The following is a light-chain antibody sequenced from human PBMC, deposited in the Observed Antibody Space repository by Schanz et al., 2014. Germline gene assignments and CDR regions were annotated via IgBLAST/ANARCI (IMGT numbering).Light chain of an antibody. CDR3: QQYDNWPPWT. J-gene: IGKJ1*01. Sequence: EIVLTQSPSTLSLSPGERATLSCRASQSVSSGYLAWYQQKPGQAPRLLIYGASTRATGIPARFSGSGSGTYFTLTISSLQSEDFAVYYCQQYDNWPPWTFGQGTKVELK. CDR2: GAS. CDR1: QSVSSGY. V-gene: IGKV3-15*01.